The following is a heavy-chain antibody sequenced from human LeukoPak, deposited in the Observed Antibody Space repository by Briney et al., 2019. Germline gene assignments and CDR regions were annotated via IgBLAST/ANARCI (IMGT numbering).Heavy chain of an antibody. D-gene: IGHD5-24*01. CDR1: GGSISSYY. Sequence: SETLSLTCTVSGGSISSYYWIWIRQPPGKRLEWIGYIYYSGSTNYNPSLKSRVTISVDTSKNQFSLKLSSVTAADTAVYYCARAGERWPQSYYFDYWGQGTLVTVSS. J-gene: IGHJ4*02. V-gene: IGHV4-59*01. CDR2: IYYSGST. CDR3: ARAGERWPQSYYFDY.